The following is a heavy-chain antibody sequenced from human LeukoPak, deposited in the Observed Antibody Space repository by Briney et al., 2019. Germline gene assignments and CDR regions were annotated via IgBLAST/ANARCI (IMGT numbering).Heavy chain of an antibody. J-gene: IGHJ4*02. CDR3: AKGDTYFDY. Sequence: PGGSLRRSCAASGFTFSSYAMSWVRQASGRGLEWVSAISGSGGSTYYADSVKGRFIISRDNSKNTLYLQMNSLRAEDTAVYYCAKGDTYFDYWGQGTLVTVSS. CDR2: ISGSGGST. D-gene: IGHD5-18*01. CDR1: GFTFSSYA. V-gene: IGHV3-23*01.